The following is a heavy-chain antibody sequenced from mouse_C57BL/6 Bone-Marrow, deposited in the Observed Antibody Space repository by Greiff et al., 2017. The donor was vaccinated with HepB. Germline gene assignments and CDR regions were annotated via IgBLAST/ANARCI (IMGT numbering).Heavy chain of an antibody. D-gene: IGHD2-1*01. V-gene: IGHV1-69*01. CDR1: GYTFTSYW. Sequence: QVQLQQPGAELVMPGASVKLSCKASGYTFTSYWMHWVKQRPGQGLEWIGEIDPSDSYTNYNKKFKGKSTLTVDKSSSTAYMQLSSLTSEDSAVYYGAFCYGNHGTYWGQGTLVTVSA. CDR2: IDPSDSYT. CDR3: AFCYGNHGTY. J-gene: IGHJ3*01.